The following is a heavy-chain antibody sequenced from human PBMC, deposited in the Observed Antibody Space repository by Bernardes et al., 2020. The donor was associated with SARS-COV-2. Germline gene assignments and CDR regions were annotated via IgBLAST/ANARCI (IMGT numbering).Heavy chain of an antibody. J-gene: IGHJ3*01. CDR1: EYIVGTNY. CDR2: IYSGDDA. CDR3: AKDRGAGYCIMSGCYSDGFDV. Sequence: GGSLRLSCALSEYIVGTNYMGWVRQAPGKGLEWVSVIYSGDDAYHADSVRGRFTISRDSARNTLVLQMNTLRGEDTALYFCAKDRGAGYCIMSGCYSDGFDVWGPGTMVTVSS. V-gene: IGHV3-66*01. D-gene: IGHD2-15*01.